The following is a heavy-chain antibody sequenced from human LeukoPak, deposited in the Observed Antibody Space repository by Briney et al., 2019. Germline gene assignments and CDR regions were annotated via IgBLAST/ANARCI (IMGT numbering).Heavy chain of an antibody. CDR1: GHTFTSYG. D-gene: IGHD6-13*01. J-gene: IGHJ5*02. Sequence: ASVKVSCKASGHTFTSYGISLVRQAPGQGLEWMGWISAYNGNTNYAQKLQGRVTMTTDTSTSTAYMELRSLRSDDTAVYYCARSTGSSWSRGGWFDPWGQGTLVTVSS. CDR2: ISAYNGNT. CDR3: ARSTGSSWSRGGWFDP. V-gene: IGHV1-18*01.